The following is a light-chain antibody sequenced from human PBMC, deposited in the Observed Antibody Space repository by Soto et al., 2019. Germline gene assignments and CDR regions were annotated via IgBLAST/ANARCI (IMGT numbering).Light chain of an antibody. CDR2: DAS. J-gene: IGKJ4*01. Sequence: DIQMTQSPSSLSASVGDRVTITCQASQDISNYLNWYQQKPGKAPELLIYDASYLEIGVSSRFSGSGSGTDFTFTISSLQPEDIATYYCQQYDNLGLTFGGGTKVEIK. CDR1: QDISNY. V-gene: IGKV1-33*01. CDR3: QQYDNLGLT.